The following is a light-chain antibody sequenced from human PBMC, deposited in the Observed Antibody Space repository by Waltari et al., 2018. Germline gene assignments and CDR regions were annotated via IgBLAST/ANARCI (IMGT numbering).Light chain of an antibody. CDR2: GAS. J-gene: IGKJ2*01. V-gene: IGKV3-20*01. CDR1: QSISSSY. CDR3: QHYGSSSYT. Sequence: EIVLTQSPGTLSLSPGERATLSCRARQSISSSYLAWYQQKPGPAPRLLIYGASSRATGSPDRCSGCGSGTDFTVTISRREPEDFAVYYCQHYGSSSYTFGQGTKLEI.